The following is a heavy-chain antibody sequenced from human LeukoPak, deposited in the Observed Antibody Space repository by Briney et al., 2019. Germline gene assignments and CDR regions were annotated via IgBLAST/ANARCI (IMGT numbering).Heavy chain of an antibody. CDR1: GGSISSYY. Sequence: SETLSLTCTVSGGSISSYYWSWIRQPPGKGLEWIGYIYYSGSTNYNPSLKSRATISVDTSKNQFSLKLSSVTAADTAVYYCARADSSGYYQLDPWGQGTLVTVSS. J-gene: IGHJ5*02. D-gene: IGHD3-22*01. V-gene: IGHV4-59*08. CDR2: IYYSGST. CDR3: ARADSSGYYQLDP.